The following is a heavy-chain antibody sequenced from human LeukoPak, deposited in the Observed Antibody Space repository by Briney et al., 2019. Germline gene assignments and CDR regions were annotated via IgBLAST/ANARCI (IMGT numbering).Heavy chain of an antibody. Sequence: QPGGSLRLSCAASGFTFADYAMSWVRHAPGKGLVWVSGISGSGGSTYYADSVKGRFTVSRDNFKNTLSLQVNSLRAEDTAVYYCAKVSDYSYYYYIDVWGKGTTVTVSS. J-gene: IGHJ6*03. CDR1: GFTFADYA. CDR2: ISGSGGST. V-gene: IGHV3-23*01. CDR3: AKVSDYSYYYYIDV.